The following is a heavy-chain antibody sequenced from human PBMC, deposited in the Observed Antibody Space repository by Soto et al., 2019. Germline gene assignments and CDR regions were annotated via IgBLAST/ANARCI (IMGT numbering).Heavy chain of an antibody. D-gene: IGHD3-10*01. J-gene: IGHJ4*02. CDR3: ARPQGSGSYSPFDY. Sequence: GGSLRLSCAASGFTFDDYGMSWVRQAPGKGLEWVSGINWNGGSTGYADSVKGRFTISRDNAKNSLYLQMNSLRAEDTALYYCARPQGSGSYSPFDYWGQGTLVTSPQ. CDR2: INWNGGST. CDR1: GFTFDDYG. V-gene: IGHV3-20*04.